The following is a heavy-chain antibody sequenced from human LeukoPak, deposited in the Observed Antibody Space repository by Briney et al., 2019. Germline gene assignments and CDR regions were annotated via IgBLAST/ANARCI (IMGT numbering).Heavy chain of an antibody. J-gene: IGHJ3*02. CDR2: IRSKAYGGTT. D-gene: IGHD1-26*01. V-gene: IGHV3-49*03. CDR1: GFTFGDYA. CDR3: TTGGYSGSYGAFDI. Sequence: PEGSLRLSCTASGFTFGDYAMSWFRQAPGKGLEWVGFIRSKAYGGTTEYAASVKGRFTISRDDSKSIAYLQMNSLKTEDTAVYYCTTGGYSGSYGAFDIWGQGTMVTVSS.